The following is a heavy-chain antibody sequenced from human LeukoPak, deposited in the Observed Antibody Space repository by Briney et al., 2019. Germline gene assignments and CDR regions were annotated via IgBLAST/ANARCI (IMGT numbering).Heavy chain of an antibody. CDR2: IIPILGIA. CDR1: GGTFSSYA. V-gene: IGHV1-69*04. J-gene: IGHJ6*02. D-gene: IGHD5-12*01. CDR3: ARVGYPYYYYYGMDV. Sequence: SVKVSFKASGGTFSSYAISWVRQAPGQGLEWMGRIIPILGIANYAQKFQGRVTITADKSTSTAYMELSSLRSEDTAVYYCARVGYPYYYYYGMDVWGQGTTVTVSS.